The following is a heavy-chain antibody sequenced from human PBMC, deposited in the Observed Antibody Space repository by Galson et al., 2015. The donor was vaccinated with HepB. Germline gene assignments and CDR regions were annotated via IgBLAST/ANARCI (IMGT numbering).Heavy chain of an antibody. CDR2: IKSKTDGGTT. CDR1: GFTFSHAW. V-gene: IGHV3-15*01. CDR3: TPFEGCSSTSCYRIP. J-gene: IGHJ5*02. Sequence: SLRLSCAASGFTFSHAWMSWVRRAPGKGLEWVGRIKSKTDGGTTDYAAPVKGRFTISRDDSKNTLYLQVTSLKTEDTAVYYCTPFEGCSSTSCYRIPWGQGTLVTVSS. D-gene: IGHD2-2*02.